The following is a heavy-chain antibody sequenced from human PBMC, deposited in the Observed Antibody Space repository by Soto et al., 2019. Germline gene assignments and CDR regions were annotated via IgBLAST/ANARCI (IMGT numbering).Heavy chain of an antibody. J-gene: IGHJ4*02. CDR2: IIPIFGTA. Sequence: ASVKVSCKASGGTFSSYAISWVRQAPGQGLEWMGGIIPIFGTANYAQKFQGRVTITADESTSTAYMELSSLRSEDTAVYYCARWRGGSSSWYYVDYWGQGTLVTVSS. V-gene: IGHV1-69*13. CDR1: GGTFSSYA. CDR3: ARWRGGSSSWYYVDY. D-gene: IGHD6-13*01.